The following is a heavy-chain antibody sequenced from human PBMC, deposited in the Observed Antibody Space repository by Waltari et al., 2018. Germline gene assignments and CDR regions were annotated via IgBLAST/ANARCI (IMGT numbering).Heavy chain of an antibody. CDR1: GYSISSGSY. J-gene: IGHJ4*02. D-gene: IGHD4-17*01. Sequence: QVQLQESGPGLVKPSETLSLTCAVSGYSISSGSYWGWIRQPPGKGLEWIGSIYHSGSTYYNPSLKSRVTISVDTSKNQFSLKLSSVTAADTAVYYCARHGVTTYADYWGQGTLVTVSS. V-gene: IGHV4-38-2*01. CDR3: ARHGVTTYADY. CDR2: IYHSGST.